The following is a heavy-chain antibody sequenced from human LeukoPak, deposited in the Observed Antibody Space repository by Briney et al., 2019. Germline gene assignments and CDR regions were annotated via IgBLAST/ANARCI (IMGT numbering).Heavy chain of an antibody. D-gene: IGHD6-6*01. V-gene: IGHV3-7*01. CDR1: GFTFSSYW. Sequence: GGSLRLSCAASGFTFSSYWMSWVRQAPGKGLEWVANIKQDGSEKYYVDSVKGRFTISRGNAKNSLYLQMNSLRAEDTAVYYCARDRYSSSPENDYWGQGTLVTVSS. J-gene: IGHJ4*02. CDR2: IKQDGSEK. CDR3: ARDRYSSSPENDY.